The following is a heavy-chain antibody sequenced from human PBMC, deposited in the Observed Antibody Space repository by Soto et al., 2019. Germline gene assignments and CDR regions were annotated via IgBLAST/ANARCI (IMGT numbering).Heavy chain of an antibody. CDR2: IYYSGST. Sequence: SETLSLTCTVSGGSISSSSYYWGWIRQPPGKGLEWIGSIYYSGSTYYNPSLKSRVTISVDTSKNQFSLKLSSVTAADTAVYYCARSMTTVETLDYWAQGTLVPVSS. V-gene: IGHV4-39*01. J-gene: IGHJ4*02. CDR1: GGSISSSSYY. D-gene: IGHD4-17*01. CDR3: ARSMTTVETLDY.